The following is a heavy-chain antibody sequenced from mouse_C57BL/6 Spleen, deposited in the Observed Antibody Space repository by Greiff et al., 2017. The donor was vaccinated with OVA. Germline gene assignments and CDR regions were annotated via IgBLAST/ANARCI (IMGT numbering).Heavy chain of an antibody. CDR2: IHTNSGST. CDR3: ARERDGFDY. D-gene: IGHD3-3*01. J-gene: IGHJ2*01. Sequence: VQLQQPGAELVKPGASVTLSCKASGYTFTSYWMHWVKQRPGQGLEWIGMIHTNSGSTNYNEKFKSKATLTVDKSSSTAYMQLSSLTSEDSAVYYCARERDGFDYWGQGTTLTVSS. V-gene: IGHV1-64*01. CDR1: GYTFTSYW.